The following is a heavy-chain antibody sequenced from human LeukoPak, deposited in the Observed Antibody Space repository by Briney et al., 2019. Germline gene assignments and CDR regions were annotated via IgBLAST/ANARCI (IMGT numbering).Heavy chain of an antibody. J-gene: IGHJ4*02. D-gene: IGHD3-10*01. CDR3: ATIQFACTMSFDH. CDR1: GFTFSGAW. V-gene: IGHV3-15*01. CDR2: IKSKIDGGTT. Sequence: PGGSLRLSCAASGFTFSGAWMSWVRQVPGKGLEWVGRIKSKIDGGTTDYAAPVKGRFSASRDDSKNTLVLQMNSLKSEDTAVYYCATIQFACTMSFDHWGQGTLVTGSS.